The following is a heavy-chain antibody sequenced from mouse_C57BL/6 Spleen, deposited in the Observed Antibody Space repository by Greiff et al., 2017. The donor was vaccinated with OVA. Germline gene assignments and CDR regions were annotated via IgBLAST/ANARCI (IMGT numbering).Heavy chain of an antibody. Sequence: VQLKQSGPELVKPGASVKIPCKASGYTFTDYNLDWVKQSHGKSLEWIGDINPNNGGTIYNQKFKGKATLTVDKSSSTAYMELRSLTSEDTAVYCCARGSYAMDYWGQGTSVTVSS. V-gene: IGHV1-18*01. CDR3: ARGSYAMDY. CDR2: INPNNGGT. CDR1: GYTFTDYN. J-gene: IGHJ4*01.